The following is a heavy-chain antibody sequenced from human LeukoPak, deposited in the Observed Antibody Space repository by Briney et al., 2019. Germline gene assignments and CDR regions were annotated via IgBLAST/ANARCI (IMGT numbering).Heavy chain of an antibody. Sequence: KSGGSLRLSGAASGFIFSNAWMSWVRQAPGTGLEWVGRIKAKTDGGTINYAAPVKGRFTISRDDSKDTLYLQMNSLKIEDSAVYYCATGSASYYGIDYWGQGTLVTVSS. D-gene: IGHD1-26*01. V-gene: IGHV3-15*01. J-gene: IGHJ4*02. CDR1: GFIFSNAW. CDR2: IKAKTDGGTI. CDR3: ATGSASYYGIDY.